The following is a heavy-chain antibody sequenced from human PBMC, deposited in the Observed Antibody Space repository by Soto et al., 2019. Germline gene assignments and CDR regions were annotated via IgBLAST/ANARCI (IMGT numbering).Heavy chain of an antibody. Sequence: QVQLVESGGDVVQPGTSLRLSCEASGFTFNSFGMHWVRQAPGKGLEWVAVIWHDGTKKSYVDSVKGRFTISRDNSKYTLYLQMNNLRAEDTAVYYCARTGLQIVQATSYYYGLDVWGQGTTVTVSS. CDR3: ARTGLQIVQATSYYYGLDV. CDR1: GFTFNSFG. V-gene: IGHV3-33*01. J-gene: IGHJ6*02. CDR2: IWHDGTKK. D-gene: IGHD2-8*01.